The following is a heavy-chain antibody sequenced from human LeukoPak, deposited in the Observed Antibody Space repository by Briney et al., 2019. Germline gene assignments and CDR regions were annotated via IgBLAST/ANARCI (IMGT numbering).Heavy chain of an antibody. D-gene: IGHD2-2*01. CDR1: GFTFSSYW. J-gene: IGHJ4*02. CDR3: ATSSSIWYYFDH. V-gene: IGHV3-74*01. CDR2: INTDGSST. Sequence: GGSLRLSCAASGFTFSSYWMHWVRQAPGKGLVWVSRINTDGSSTSYADSVKGRFTISRDNAKNTLYLQMNSLRAEDTAVYYCATSSSIWYYFDHWGQGTLVTVSS.